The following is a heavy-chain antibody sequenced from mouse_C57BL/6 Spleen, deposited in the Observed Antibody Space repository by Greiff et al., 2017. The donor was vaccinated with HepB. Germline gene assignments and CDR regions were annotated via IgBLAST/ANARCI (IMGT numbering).Heavy chain of an antibody. Sequence: EVQLQQSGPELVKPGASVKISCKASGYTFTDYYMNWVKQSHGKSLEWIGDINPNNGGTSYNQKFKGKATLTVDKSSSTAYMELSSLTSEDSAVDYCATGYWEAYDSDYWGQGTTLTVSS. V-gene: IGHV1-26*01. J-gene: IGHJ2*01. CDR3: ATGYWEAYDSDY. CDR2: INPNNGGT. D-gene: IGHD4-1*01. CDR1: GYTFTDYY.